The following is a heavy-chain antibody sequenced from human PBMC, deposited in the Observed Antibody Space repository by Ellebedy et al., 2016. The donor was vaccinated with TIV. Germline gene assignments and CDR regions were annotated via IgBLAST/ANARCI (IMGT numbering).Heavy chain of an antibody. CDR2: INGDDSST. CDR3: ARDRFSGGGMDV. V-gene: IGHV3-74*01. CDR1: GFTFSRYA. D-gene: IGHD3-10*01. Sequence: GESLKISCAASGFTFSRYAMHWVRQAPGKGLVWVSRINGDDSSTSYADSVRGRFTISRDNAKNTLYLQMNSLRAEDTAVYYCARDRFSGGGMDVWGQGTTVTVSS. J-gene: IGHJ6*02.